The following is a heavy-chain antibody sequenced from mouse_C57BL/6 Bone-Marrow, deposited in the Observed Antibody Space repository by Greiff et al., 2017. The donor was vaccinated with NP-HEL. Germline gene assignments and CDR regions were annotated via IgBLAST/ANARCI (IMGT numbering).Heavy chain of an antibody. CDR2: IDPSDSFT. D-gene: IGHD1-1*01. J-gene: IGHJ3*01. Sequence: QVQLQQPGAELVMPGASVKLSCKASGYTFTSYWMHWVKQRPGQGLEWIGEIDPSDSFTNYNQKFKGKSTLTVDKSSSTAYMQLSSLTSEDSAVYYCARPHCYGSSYWFAYWGQGTLVTVSA. V-gene: IGHV1-69*01. CDR3: ARPHCYGSSYWFAY. CDR1: GYTFTSYW.